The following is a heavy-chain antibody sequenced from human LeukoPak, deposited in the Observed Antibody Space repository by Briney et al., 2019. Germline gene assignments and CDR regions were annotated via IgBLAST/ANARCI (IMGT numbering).Heavy chain of an antibody. Sequence: SETLSLTCTVSGGSISSYYWSWIRQPPGKGLEWIGYIYYSGSTNYNPSLKSRLTISVDTSKNQFSLKLSSVTAADTAVYYCARGLGMRAWFDPWGQGTLVTVSS. V-gene: IGHV4-59*01. D-gene: IGHD7-27*01. CDR1: GGSISSYY. CDR2: IYYSGST. CDR3: ARGLGMRAWFDP. J-gene: IGHJ5*02.